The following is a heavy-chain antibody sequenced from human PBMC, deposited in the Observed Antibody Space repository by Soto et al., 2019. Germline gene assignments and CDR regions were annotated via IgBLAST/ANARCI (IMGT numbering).Heavy chain of an antibody. J-gene: IGHJ4*02. D-gene: IGHD3-3*01. CDR3: AWSAREFVY. Sequence: PVGSLRLSCAASGFTFSNAWMYWVRQTPGKGLDLVGRIRSKTDGGTTGYAAPVKGRFTISRDDAKNTMYLQMNSLKIEDTAIYYCAWSAREFVYWGQGTLVTVSS. CDR1: GFTFSNAW. CDR2: IRSKTDGGTT. V-gene: IGHV3-15*01.